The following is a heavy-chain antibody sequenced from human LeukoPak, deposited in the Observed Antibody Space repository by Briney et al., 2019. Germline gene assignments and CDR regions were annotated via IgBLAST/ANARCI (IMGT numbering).Heavy chain of an antibody. J-gene: IGHJ4*02. D-gene: IGHD3-3*01. CDR1: GCTFSGYS. V-gene: IGHV3-21*01. CDR2: INGNSSYI. CDR3: AIDYDFWSGYYLSRPPHY. Sequence: KPGGSLRLTCAASGCTFSGYSLTWVRQAPGKGLEWVSSINGNSSYIDYVDLVKGRFTISRDNAKNSLYLQMSSLRAEDTAVYYCAIDYDFWSGYYLSRPPHYWGQGILVTVSS.